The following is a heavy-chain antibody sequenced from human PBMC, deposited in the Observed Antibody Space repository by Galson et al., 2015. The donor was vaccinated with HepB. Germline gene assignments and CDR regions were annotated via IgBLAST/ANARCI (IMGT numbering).Heavy chain of an antibody. V-gene: IGHV2-5*02. CDR1: GFSLSTSGVG. D-gene: IGHD2/OR15-2a*01. CDR3: AHSAFRNIQSRNDFDI. Sequence: PALVKPTQTLTLTCIFSGFSLSTSGVGVGWIRPPPGKALEWLALIYWDDDKRYSPSLKSRLTITKDTSKNQVILTITIMNPVDTATYDCAHSAFRNIQSRNDFDIWGQGTLVTVSS. CDR2: IYWDDDK. J-gene: IGHJ3*02.